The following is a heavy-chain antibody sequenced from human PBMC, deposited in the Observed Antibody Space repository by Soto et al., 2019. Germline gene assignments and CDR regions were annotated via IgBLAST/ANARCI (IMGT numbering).Heavy chain of an antibody. J-gene: IGHJ4*02. D-gene: IGHD2-21*02. CDR2: VNEHGTDS. CDR3: ARVAVAYCGGDCNYFDY. V-gene: IGHV3-74*01. CDR1: GFTFSDSW. Sequence: EVQLVESGGGLVQPGGSLRLSCVASGFTFSDSWMHWVRQAPGKGLVWVSRVNEHGTDSNYADSVKGRFTISRDNAKNTVYLQMNGLRAEDTAVYYCARVAVAYCGGDCNYFDYWGQGTLVTVSS.